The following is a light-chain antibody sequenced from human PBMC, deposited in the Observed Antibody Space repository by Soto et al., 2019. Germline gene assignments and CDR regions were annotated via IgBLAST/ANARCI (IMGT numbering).Light chain of an antibody. CDR1: QSVSSS. CDR2: GAS. CDR3: QQYNNWPPLT. Sequence: IVMTQSPAILSVSPGERATLSCRASQSVSSSLAWYQQKPGQAPRLLIYGASTRATGIPARFSGSGSGTEFTLTIGSRQSEDFAVYYCQQYNNWPPLTFGGGTKVEIK. J-gene: IGKJ4*01. V-gene: IGKV3-15*01.